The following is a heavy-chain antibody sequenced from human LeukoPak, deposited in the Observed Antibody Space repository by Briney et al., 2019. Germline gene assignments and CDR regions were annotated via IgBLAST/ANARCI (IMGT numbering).Heavy chain of an antibody. Sequence: QPGGSLRLSCAASGFTFSCYGMHWVRRAPGKGLEWVAFIRYDGSNKYYADSVKGRFTISRDNAKNSLYLQMNSLRAEDTAVYYCAREHTPYGSGCTAAYWGQGTLVTVSS. CDR3: AREHTPYGSGCTAAY. D-gene: IGHD6-19*01. J-gene: IGHJ4*02. CDR2: IRYDGSNK. CDR1: GFTFSCYG. V-gene: IGHV3-30*02.